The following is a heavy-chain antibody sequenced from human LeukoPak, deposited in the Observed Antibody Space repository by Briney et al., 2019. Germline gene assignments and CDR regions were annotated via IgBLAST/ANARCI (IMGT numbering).Heavy chain of an antibody. CDR1: GYTFTGYY. V-gene: IGHV1-2*04. CDR3: ARSGISSGWYWFDP. CDR2: INPNSGGT. D-gene: IGHD6-19*01. J-gene: IGHJ5*02. Sequence: GASVKVSCKASGYTFTGYYMHWVRQAPGQGLEWMGWINPNSGGTNYAQKFQGWATMTRDTSISTAYMELSRLRSDDTAVYYCARSGISSGWYWFDPWGQGTLVTVSS.